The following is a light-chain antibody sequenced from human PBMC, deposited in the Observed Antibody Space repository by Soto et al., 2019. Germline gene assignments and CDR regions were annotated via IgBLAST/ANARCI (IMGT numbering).Light chain of an antibody. V-gene: IGLV1-51*01. CDR3: GPWDSSLSAVV. CDR1: SSNIGNNY. Sequence: QSVLTQPPSVSAAPGQKVTISCSGSSSNIGNNYVSWYQQLPKTAPKLLIHDNNKRPSGIPGRFSGSKSGTSATLGITGLQTGDEADYYCGPWDSSLSAVVFGGGTKLTVL. CDR2: DNN. J-gene: IGLJ3*02.